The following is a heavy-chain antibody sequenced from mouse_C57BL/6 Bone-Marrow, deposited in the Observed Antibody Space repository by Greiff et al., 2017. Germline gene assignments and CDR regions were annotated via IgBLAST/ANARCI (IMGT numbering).Heavy chain of an antibody. CDR3: AREVSYYDGSSWFAY. CDR2: IYPRSGNT. D-gene: IGHD1-1*01. V-gene: IGHV1-81*01. CDR1: GYTFTSYG. J-gene: IGHJ3*01. Sequence: VKLMESGAELARPGASVKLSCKASGYTFTSYGISWVKQRTGQGLEWIGEIYPRSGNTYYNEKFKGKATLTADKSSSTAYMELRSLTSEDSAVYFCAREVSYYDGSSWFAYWGQGTLVTVSA.